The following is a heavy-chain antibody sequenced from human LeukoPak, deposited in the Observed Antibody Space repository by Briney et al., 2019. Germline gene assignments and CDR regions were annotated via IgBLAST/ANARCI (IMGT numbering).Heavy chain of an antibody. J-gene: IGHJ4*02. CDR3: ARAPWEFYDSSGYYFDY. CDR2: IIPIFGTA. Sequence: VASVKVSCKASGGTFSSYAISWVRQAPGQGLEWMGGIIPIFGTANYAQKFQGRVTITTDESTSTAYMEPSSLRSEDTAVYYCARAPWEFYDSSGYYFDYWGQGTLVTVSS. CDR1: GGTFSSYA. V-gene: IGHV1-69*05. D-gene: IGHD3-22*01.